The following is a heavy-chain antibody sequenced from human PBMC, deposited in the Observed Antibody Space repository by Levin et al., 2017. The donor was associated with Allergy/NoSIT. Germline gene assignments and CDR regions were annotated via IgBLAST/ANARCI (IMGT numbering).Heavy chain of an antibody. V-gene: IGHV3-23*01. D-gene: IGHD3-16*01. CDR1: GFSFSGYA. CDR3: AKEGITGFGGRRGNYYGLDV. CDR2: IEGSGGTS. J-gene: IGHJ6*02. Sequence: GESLKISCAASGFSFSGYAMDWVRQAPGKGLEWVSGIEGSGGTSYYADSVKGRFTISRDNSKNILYLQMNSLRAEDTAGYYCAKEGITGFGGRRGNYYGLDVWGQGTTVAVSS.